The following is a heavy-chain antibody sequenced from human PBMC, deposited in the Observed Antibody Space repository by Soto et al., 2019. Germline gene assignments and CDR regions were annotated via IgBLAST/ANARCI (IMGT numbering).Heavy chain of an antibody. D-gene: IGHD4-17*01. V-gene: IGHV3-23*01. CDR3: TKVVYGGNSAPNSGMDV. CDR1: GFTFSSYW. CDR2: ITASGGST. J-gene: IGHJ6*02. Sequence: GGSLRLSCAASGFTFSSYWMHWVRQAPGKGLEWVSAITASGGSTYYADSVKGRFTISRDNSKNTLYLQMNSLRVEDTAVYYCTKVVYGGNSAPNSGMDVRGQGTTVTVSS.